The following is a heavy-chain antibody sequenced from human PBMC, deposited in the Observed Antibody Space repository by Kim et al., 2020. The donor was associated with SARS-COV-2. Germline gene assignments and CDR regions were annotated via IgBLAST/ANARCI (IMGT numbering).Heavy chain of an antibody. J-gene: IGHJ5*02. Sequence: SETLSLTCTVSGGSISSGGYYWSWIRQHPGKGLEWIGYIYYSGSTYYNPSLKSRVTISVDTSKNQFSLKLSSVTAADTAVYYCARDQGEYGSGSYRLDPWGQGTLVTVSS. V-gene: IGHV4-31*03. CDR1: GGSISSGGYY. D-gene: IGHD3-10*01. CDR3: ARDQGEYGSGSYRLDP. CDR2: IYYSGST.